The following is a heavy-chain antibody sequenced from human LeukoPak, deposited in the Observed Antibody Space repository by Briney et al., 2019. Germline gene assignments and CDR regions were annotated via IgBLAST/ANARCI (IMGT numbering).Heavy chain of an antibody. CDR1: GRSVSNYY. D-gene: IGHD7-27*01. Sequence: SETLSLTCTDSGRSVSNYYWSWIRQSPGKGLEWIGYIYYTETSYNPSLKSRVTISADTSKNQFSLKLYSVTAADTAVYYCATRKLGNDYWGQGTLVTVSS. J-gene: IGHJ4*02. CDR2: IYYTET. CDR3: ATRKLGNDY. V-gene: IGHV4-59*02.